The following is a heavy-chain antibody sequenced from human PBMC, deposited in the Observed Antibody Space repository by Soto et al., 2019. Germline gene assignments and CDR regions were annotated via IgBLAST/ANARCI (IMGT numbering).Heavy chain of an antibody. CDR2: IYYSGST. V-gene: IGHV4-31*03. Sequence: TLSLTCTVSGGSISSGGYYWSWIRQHPGKGLEWIGYIYYSGSTYYNPSLKSRVTISVDTSKNQFSLKLSSVTAADTAVYYCARGPENSVLEFDPWGQGTLVTVSS. D-gene: IGHD3-16*01. CDR1: GGSISSGGYY. J-gene: IGHJ5*02. CDR3: ARGPENSVLEFDP.